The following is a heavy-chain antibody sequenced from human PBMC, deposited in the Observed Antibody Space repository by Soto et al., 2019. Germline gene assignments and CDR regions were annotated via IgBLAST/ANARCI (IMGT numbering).Heavy chain of an antibody. CDR1: GASINTVGYY. V-gene: IGHV4-31*03. CDR3: AKESGGYDSSTRYGLDV. Sequence: SDTLSLTCSVSGASINTVGYYWTWIRQQPGKGLEWSGYIYYSGSRDYNQSLKSRVSMSVDASKNQFSLNLTSVTAADTAVYYCAKESGGYDSSTRYGLDVWGQGTTVT. D-gene: IGHD6-25*01. J-gene: IGHJ6*02. CDR2: IYYSGSR.